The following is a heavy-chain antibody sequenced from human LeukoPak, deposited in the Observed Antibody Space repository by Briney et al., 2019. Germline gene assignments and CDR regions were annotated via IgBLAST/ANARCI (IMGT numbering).Heavy chain of an antibody. CDR1: GFTFSSYA. Sequence: QPGGSLRLSCAASGFTFSSYAMHWVRQAPGKGLEWVAVISYDGSNKYYADSVKGRFTISRDNSKNTLYLQMNSLRAEDTAVYYCASGTYFDYWGQGTLVTVSS. CDR3: ASGTYFDY. J-gene: IGHJ4*02. CDR2: ISYDGSNK. V-gene: IGHV3-30-3*01. D-gene: IGHD1-7*01.